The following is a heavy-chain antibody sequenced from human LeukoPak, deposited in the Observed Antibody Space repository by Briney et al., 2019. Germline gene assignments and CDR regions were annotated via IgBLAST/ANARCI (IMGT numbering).Heavy chain of an antibody. CDR2: IYHSGST. J-gene: IGHJ3*02. D-gene: IGHD5-12*01. V-gene: IGHV4-38-2*01. CDR1: GYSISSGYY. CDR3: ARLGGLRAFDI. Sequence: SETLSLTCAVSGYSISSGYYWGWIRQPPGKGLEWIGSIYHSGSTYYNPSLKCRVTISVDTSKNQFSLKLSSVTAADTAVYYCARLGGLRAFDIWGQGTMVTVSS.